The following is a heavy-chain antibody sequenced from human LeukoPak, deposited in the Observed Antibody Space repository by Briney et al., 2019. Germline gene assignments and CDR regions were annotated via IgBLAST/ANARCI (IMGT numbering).Heavy chain of an antibody. CDR2: ISSTTTIT. V-gene: IGHV3-48*02. D-gene: IGHD3-10*01. CDR3: ARGRGFGGFGELSP. J-gene: IGHJ5*02. CDR1: GFTFSSYA. Sequence: GGSLRLSCAASGFTFSSYAMHWVRQAPGKGLERISYISSTTTITYYADSVKGRFTISRDNAKNSLYLQMNSLRDEATAVYYCARGRGFGGFGELSPWGQGTVVTVSS.